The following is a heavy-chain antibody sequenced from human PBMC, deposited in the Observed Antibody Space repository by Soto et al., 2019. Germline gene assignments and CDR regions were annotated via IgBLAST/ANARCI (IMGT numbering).Heavy chain of an antibody. D-gene: IGHD2-15*01. CDR3: ARVRCSGGSCYWRAFDI. J-gene: IGHJ3*02. Sequence: QVQLVQSGAEVKKPGASVKVSCKASGYTFTSYAMHWVRQAPGQRLAWMGWINAGNGNTKYSQKFQGRVTITRDTSASTAYMELSSLRSEDTAVYYCARVRCSGGSCYWRAFDIWGQGTMVTVSS. V-gene: IGHV1-3*01. CDR1: GYTFTSYA. CDR2: INAGNGNT.